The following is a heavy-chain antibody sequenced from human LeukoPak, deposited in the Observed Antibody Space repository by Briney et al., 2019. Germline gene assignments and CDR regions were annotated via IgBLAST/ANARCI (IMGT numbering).Heavy chain of an antibody. CDR1: GGSISSYY. CDR3: ARPPFTGYDILTGYYPDY. D-gene: IGHD3-9*01. CDR2: IYYIGST. J-gene: IGHJ4*02. Sequence: SETLSLTCTVSGGSISSYYWSWIRQPPGKGLEWIGYIYYIGSTNYNPSLTSRVTISVDTSKNQVSLKLRFVTAADTAVYYCARPPFTGYDILTGYYPDYWGQGTLVTVSS. V-gene: IGHV4-59*08.